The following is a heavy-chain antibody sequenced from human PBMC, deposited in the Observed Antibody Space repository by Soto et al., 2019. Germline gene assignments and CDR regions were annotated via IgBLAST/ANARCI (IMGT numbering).Heavy chain of an antibody. CDR3: ARDLGYCRSGPCYREWFDP. D-gene: IGHD2-2*01. CDR1: GYTFTTHG. V-gene: IGHV1-18*01. CDR2: VRGDNGHT. Sequence: QVQLVQSGAEVKKPGASVKVSCKASGYTFTTHGISWVRQVPGQGLEWMGWVRGDNGHTNYAQSLQGRVTMTTDTSTNTAYMELRSLRSDDTAVYSGARDLGYCRSGPCYREWFDPWGQGTLVTVSS. J-gene: IGHJ5*02.